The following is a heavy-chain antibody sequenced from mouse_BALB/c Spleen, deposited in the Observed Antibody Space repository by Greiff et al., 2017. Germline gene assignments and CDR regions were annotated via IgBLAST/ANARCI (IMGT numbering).Heavy chain of an antibody. J-gene: IGHJ4*01. CDR2: IDPANGNT. CDR1: GFNIKDTY. D-gene: IGHD1-1*01. Sequence: EVQLQQSGAELVKPGASVKLSCTASGFNIKDTYMHWVKQRPEQGLEWIGRIDPANGNTKYDPKFQGKATITADTSSNTAYLQLSSLTSEDTAVYYCAPLIYRTEAMDYWGQGTSDTVST. CDR3: APLIYRTEAMDY. V-gene: IGHV14-3*02.